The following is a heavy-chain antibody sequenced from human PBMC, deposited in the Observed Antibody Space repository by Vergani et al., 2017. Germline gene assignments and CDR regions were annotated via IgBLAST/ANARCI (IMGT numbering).Heavy chain of an antibody. Sequence: LVESGGGLVQPGGSLGLSCAASSFSVSSHYMTWVRQAPGKGLEWVSTINIGGRTSYADSVKGRLTLTRDDSKNTLHLQMNSLRPEDTAVYYCARGXTTETTDLDGFDIWSQGTMVSVSS. D-gene: IGHD4-17*01. CDR3: ARGXTTETTDLDGFDI. V-gene: IGHV3-66*02. J-gene: IGHJ3*02. CDR1: SFSVSSHY. CDR2: INIGGRT.